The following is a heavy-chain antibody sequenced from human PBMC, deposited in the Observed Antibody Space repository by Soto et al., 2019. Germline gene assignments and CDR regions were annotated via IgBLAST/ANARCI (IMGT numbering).Heavy chain of an antibody. J-gene: IGHJ5*02. D-gene: IGHD3-10*01. Sequence: SETLSLTCTVSGGSISSYYWSWIRQPPGKGLEWIGYIYYSGSTNYNPSLKSRVTISVDTSKNQFSLKLSSVTAADTAVYYCARLDLLLWFGEGGWFDPWGQGTLVTVSS. CDR2: IYYSGST. CDR3: ARLDLLLWFGEGGWFDP. CDR1: GGSISSYY. V-gene: IGHV4-59*08.